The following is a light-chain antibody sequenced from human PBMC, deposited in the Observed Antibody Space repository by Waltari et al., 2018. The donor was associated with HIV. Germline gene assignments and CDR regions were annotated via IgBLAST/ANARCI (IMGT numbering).Light chain of an antibody. Sequence: QSVVTQPPSASGTPGQRVTISCSGSSPNIGSNYVFWYQQRPGTAPRFLIYRYNQRPSGVPDRFSGSKSGTSASLAISGLRSEDEGDYFCATWDDSLSGVVFGGGTKLNVL. CDR1: SPNIGSNY. V-gene: IGLV1-47*01. CDR2: RYN. CDR3: ATWDDSLSGVV. J-gene: IGLJ2*01.